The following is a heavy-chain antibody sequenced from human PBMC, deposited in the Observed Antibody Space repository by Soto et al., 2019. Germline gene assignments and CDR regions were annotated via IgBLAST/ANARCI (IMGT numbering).Heavy chain of an antibody. Sequence: QLQLQESGPGLVKPSETLSLTCTVSGGSISSSSYYWGWIRKPPGKGLEWIGSIYYRGSTYYNPSLKSRVTISVDTSKNQFSLKLSSVTAADTAVYYCARLAAAGNWFDPWGQGTLVTVSS. CDR3: ARLAAAGNWFDP. V-gene: IGHV4-39*01. D-gene: IGHD6-13*01. CDR1: GGSISSSSYY. J-gene: IGHJ5*02. CDR2: IYYRGST.